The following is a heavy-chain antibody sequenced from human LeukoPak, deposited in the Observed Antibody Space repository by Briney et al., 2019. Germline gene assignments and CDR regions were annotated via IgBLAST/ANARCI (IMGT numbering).Heavy chain of an antibody. J-gene: IGHJ4*02. CDR1: GYTFTGYY. CDR3: ARDWDNWNDFDY. V-gene: IGHV1-2*02. D-gene: IGHD1-1*01. CDR2: INPNSGGT. Sequence: ASVTVSCKASGYTFTGYYMHWVRQAPGQGLEWMGWINPNSGGTNYAQKFQGRVTMTRDTSISTAYMELSRLRSDDTAVYYCARDWDNWNDFDYWGQGTLVTVSS.